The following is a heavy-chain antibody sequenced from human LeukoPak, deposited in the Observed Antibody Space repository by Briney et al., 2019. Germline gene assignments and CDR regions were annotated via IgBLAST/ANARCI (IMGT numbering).Heavy chain of an antibody. J-gene: IGHJ4*02. V-gene: IGHV3-23*01. CDR2: ISGSGGST. Sequence: GGSLRLSCAASGFTFSSYSMTWVRQAPGKGLEWVSAISGSGGSTYYADSVKGRFTISRDNSKNTLYLQMNSLRAEDTAVYYCAKLKNSVWGSYHFDYWGQGTLVTVSS. D-gene: IGHD3-16*02. CDR1: GFTFSSYS. CDR3: AKLKNSVWGSYHFDY.